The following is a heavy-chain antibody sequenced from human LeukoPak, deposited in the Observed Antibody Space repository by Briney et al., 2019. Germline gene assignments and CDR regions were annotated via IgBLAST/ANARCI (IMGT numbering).Heavy chain of an antibody. J-gene: IGHJ5*02. CDR3: ARGGYCSSTSCRWGNWFDP. V-gene: IGHV3-30-3*01. D-gene: IGHD2-2*01. Sequence: PGGSLRLSCAASGFTFSSYAMHWVRQAPGKGLEWVAVISYDGSNKYYADSVKGRFTISRDNSKNTLYLQMNSLRAEDTAVYYCARGGYCSSTSCRWGNWFDPWGQGTLATVSS. CDR1: GFTFSSYA. CDR2: ISYDGSNK.